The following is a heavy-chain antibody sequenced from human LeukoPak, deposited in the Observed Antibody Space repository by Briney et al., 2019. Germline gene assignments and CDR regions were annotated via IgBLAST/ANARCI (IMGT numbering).Heavy chain of an antibody. CDR3: AKDLRLMVVTAQFQH. CDR2: ISYDGSNK. Sequence: PGGSLRLSCAASGFTFSSYAMHWVRQAPGKGLEWVAVISYDGSNKYYADSVKGRFTISRDNSKNTLYLQMNSLRAEDTAVYYCAKDLRLMVVTAQFQHWGQGTLVTVSS. CDR1: GFTFSSYA. V-gene: IGHV3-30-3*01. D-gene: IGHD2-21*02. J-gene: IGHJ1*01.